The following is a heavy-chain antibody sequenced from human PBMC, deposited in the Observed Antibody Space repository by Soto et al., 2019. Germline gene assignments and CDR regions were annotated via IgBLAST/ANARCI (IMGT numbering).Heavy chain of an antibody. CDR3: ATDRYRSTTVTIGSYWYFDL. CDR1: GFTFSSYA. V-gene: IGHV3-23*01. CDR2: ISGSGGST. D-gene: IGHD4-17*01. J-gene: IGHJ2*01. Sequence: EVQLLESGGGLVQPGGSLRLSCAASGFTFSSYAMSWVRQAPRKGLEWVSAISGSGGSTYYADSVKGRFTISRDNSKNTLYLQINSLRAEDTAVYYCATDRYRSTTVTIGSYWYFDLWGRGTLVTVSS.